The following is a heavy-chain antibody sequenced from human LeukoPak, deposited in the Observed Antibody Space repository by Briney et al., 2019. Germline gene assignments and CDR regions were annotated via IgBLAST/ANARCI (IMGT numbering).Heavy chain of an antibody. V-gene: IGHV3-48*01. J-gene: IGHJ4*02. CDR1: GFTFSSYS. Sequence: GGSLRLSCAAYGFTFSSYSMNWVRQAPGKGLEWVSYISSSSSTIYYADSVKGRFTISRDNAKNSLYLQMNSLRAEDTAVYYCARTPRIGSGWYVSPTYYFDYWGQGTLVTVSS. CDR3: ARTPRIGSGWYVSPTYYFDY. D-gene: IGHD6-19*01. CDR2: ISSSSSTI.